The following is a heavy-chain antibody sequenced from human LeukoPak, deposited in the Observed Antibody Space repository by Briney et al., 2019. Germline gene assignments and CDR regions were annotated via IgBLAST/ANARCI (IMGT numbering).Heavy chain of an antibody. CDR3: AGGTVQGYYYGSGSYYFDY. Sequence: SETLSLTCTVSGGSVSSSPYYWGWIRQPPGEGLEWIGYIYYSGSTNYNPSLKSRVTISVDTSKNRFSLKLSSVTAADTAVYYCAGGTVQGYYYGSGSYYFDYWGQGTLVTVSS. V-gene: IGHV4-61*01. J-gene: IGHJ4*02. CDR2: IYYSGST. CDR1: GGSVSSSPYY. D-gene: IGHD3-10*01.